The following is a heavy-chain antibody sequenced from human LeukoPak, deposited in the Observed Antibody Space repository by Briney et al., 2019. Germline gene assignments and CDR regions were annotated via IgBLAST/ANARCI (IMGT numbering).Heavy chain of an antibody. J-gene: IGHJ4*02. CDR1: GDSISSGDSY. CDR3: ARGHYDILTGYYGRPQYFDY. V-gene: IGHV4-30-4*01. Sequence: PSQTLSLTCTVSGDSISSGDSYWRWIRQPPGKGLEWIVSLSYSGSTYYNPSLKSRFTISLDTSKNQFSLKLSSVTAADTAVYYCARGHYDILTGYYGRPQYFDYWGQGTLVTVSS. D-gene: IGHD3-9*01. CDR2: LSYSGST.